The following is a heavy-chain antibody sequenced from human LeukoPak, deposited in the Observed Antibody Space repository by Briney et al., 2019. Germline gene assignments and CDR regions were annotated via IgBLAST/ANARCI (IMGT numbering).Heavy chain of an antibody. CDR2: ISGSGGST. Sequence: QPGGSLRLSCAASGFTFSSYAMSWVRQAPGKGLEWVSAISGSGGSTYYADSVKGRFTISRDNSKNTLYLQMNSLRAEDTAVYYCAKLVRGFWSGPSGFDPWGQGTLVTVSS. CDR1: GFTFSSYA. D-gene: IGHD3-3*01. V-gene: IGHV3-23*01. J-gene: IGHJ5*02. CDR3: AKLVRGFWSGPSGFDP.